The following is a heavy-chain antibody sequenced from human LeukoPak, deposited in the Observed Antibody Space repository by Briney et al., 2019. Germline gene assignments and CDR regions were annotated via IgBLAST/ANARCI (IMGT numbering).Heavy chain of an antibody. CDR2: ISGSGGST. Sequence: GRTLRLSWAASALTFSRYGISSVSQAARKWRELVSGISGSGGSTYYGDSVKGRFTISRDNSKISLYLQIDSLRAEDTAVYYCANGPWRYYPYYFDYWGQGTLVTVSS. J-gene: IGHJ4*02. CDR3: ANGPWRYYPYYFDY. CDR1: ALTFSRYG. V-gene: IGHV3-23*01. D-gene: IGHD2-8*01.